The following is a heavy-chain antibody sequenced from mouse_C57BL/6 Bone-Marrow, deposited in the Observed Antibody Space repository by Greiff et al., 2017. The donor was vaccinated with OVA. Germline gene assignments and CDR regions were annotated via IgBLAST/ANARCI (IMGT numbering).Heavy chain of an antibody. V-gene: IGHV1-19*01. Sequence: EVQLQQSGPVLVKPGASVKMSCKASGYTFTDYYMNWVKQSHGKSLEWIGVIHPYNGGTSYNQKFKGKATLTVDKSSSTAYMELNSLKSEDSAVYYCARKKDNSNYRWYFDVWGTGTTVTVSS. D-gene: IGHD2-5*01. CDR2: IHPYNGGT. J-gene: IGHJ1*03. CDR3: ARKKDNSNYRWYFDV. CDR1: GYTFTDYY.